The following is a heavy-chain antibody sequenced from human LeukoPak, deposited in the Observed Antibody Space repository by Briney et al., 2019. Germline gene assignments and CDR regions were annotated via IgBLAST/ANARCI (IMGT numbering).Heavy chain of an antibody. CDR3: ARRAGNSSAYDY. V-gene: IGHV3-7*04. D-gene: IGHD3-22*01. CDR1: GFTFSRHW. Sequence: PGGSLRLSCAASGFTFSRHWMSWVRQAPGKGLEWVANIKQDGSEKYYVDSVKGRFTISRDNAKNSLYLQLNSLRAEDTAVYYCARRAGNSSAYDYWGQGTLVTVSS. CDR2: IKQDGSEK. J-gene: IGHJ4*02.